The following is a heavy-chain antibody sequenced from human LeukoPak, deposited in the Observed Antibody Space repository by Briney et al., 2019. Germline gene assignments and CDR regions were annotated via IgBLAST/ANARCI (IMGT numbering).Heavy chain of an antibody. V-gene: IGHV1-18*01. CDR3: ERAPWRDTPLVYYS. J-gene: IGHJ4*02. Sequence: ASVKVSCKASGYTFTSYGISWVRQAPGQGLEWMGWISAYNGNTIYAQKLQGRVTMTTDTFTSTADMELRRPRDADEAVYYCERAPWRDTPLVYYSWLQRALVTVPS. CDR2: ISAYNGNT. D-gene: IGHD5-18*01. CDR1: GYTFTSYG.